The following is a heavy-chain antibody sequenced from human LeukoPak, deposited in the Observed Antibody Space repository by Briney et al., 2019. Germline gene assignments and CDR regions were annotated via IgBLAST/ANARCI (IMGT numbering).Heavy chain of an antibody. D-gene: IGHD3-10*01. V-gene: IGHV1-46*01. J-gene: IGHJ6*04. CDR1: GYTFTSYY. Sequence: GASVKVSCKASGYTFTSYYMHWVRQAPGQGLEWMGIINPSGGSTSYAQKFQGRVTMTRDTSTSTVYMELSSLRSEDTAVYYCARHRPFITMVRGVTPPTGMDVWGKGTTVTVSS. CDR2: INPSGGST. CDR3: ARHRPFITMVRGVTPPTGMDV.